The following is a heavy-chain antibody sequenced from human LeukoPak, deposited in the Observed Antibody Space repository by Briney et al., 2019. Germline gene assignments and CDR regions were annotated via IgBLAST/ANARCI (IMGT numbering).Heavy chain of an antibody. Sequence: SETLSLTCTVSGGSISSSSYYWGWIRQPPGKGLEWIGYIYYSGSTYYNPSLKGRVTISVDTSKNQFSLRLSSVTAADTAIYYCASVSYDTSLQHWGQGTLVTVSS. CDR1: GGSISSSSYY. J-gene: IGHJ1*01. CDR2: IYYSGST. V-gene: IGHV4-31*03. CDR3: ASVSYDTSLQH. D-gene: IGHD3-22*01.